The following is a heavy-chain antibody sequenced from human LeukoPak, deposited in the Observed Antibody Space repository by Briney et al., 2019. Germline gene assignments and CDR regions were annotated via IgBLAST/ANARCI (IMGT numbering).Heavy chain of an antibody. V-gene: IGHV1-69*04. Sequence: SVKVSCKASGYTFTSYGISWVRQAPGQGLEWMGRIIPILGIANYAQKFQGRVTITADKSTSTAYMELSSLRSEDTAVYYCATRYCSGGSCQRSGYAQFDPWGQGTLVTVSS. J-gene: IGHJ5*02. CDR2: IIPILGIA. CDR3: ATRYCSGGSCQRSGYAQFDP. D-gene: IGHD2-15*01. CDR1: GYTFTSYG.